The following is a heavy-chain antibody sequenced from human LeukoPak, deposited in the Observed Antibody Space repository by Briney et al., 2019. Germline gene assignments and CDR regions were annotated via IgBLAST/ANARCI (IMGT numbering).Heavy chain of an antibody. CDR2: INHSGST. V-gene: IGHV4-34*01. CDR3: ARHGAFYYGSGSSGFDH. CDR1: GGSFSGYY. D-gene: IGHD3-10*01. J-gene: IGHJ5*02. Sequence: PSETLSLTCAVYGGSFSGYYWSWIRQPPGKGLEWIGEINHSGSTNYDPSLKSRVTISVDTSKNQFSLKLSSVTAADTAVYYCARHGAFYYGSGSSGFDHWGQGTMVTVSS.